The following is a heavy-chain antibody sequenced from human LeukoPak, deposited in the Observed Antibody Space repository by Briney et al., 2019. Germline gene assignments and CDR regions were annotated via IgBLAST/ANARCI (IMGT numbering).Heavy chain of an antibody. J-gene: IGHJ4*02. D-gene: IGHD1-26*01. V-gene: IGHV1-2*02. CDR3: ARAIVGASDY. CDR1: GYNFTTYW. CDR2: INPNSGGT. Sequence: GESLKISCQGSGYNFTTYWIGWVRQAPGQGLEWMGWINPNSGGTNYAQKFQGRVTMTRDTSISTAYMELSRLRSDDTAVYYCARAIVGASDYWGQGTLVTVSS.